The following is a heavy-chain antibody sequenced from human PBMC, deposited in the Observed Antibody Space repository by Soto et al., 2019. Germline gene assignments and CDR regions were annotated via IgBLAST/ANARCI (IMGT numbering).Heavy chain of an antibody. CDR3: ARGVLRYFDWLDY. Sequence: SETLSLTCTVSGGSISSYYWSWIRQPPGKGLEWIGYIYYSGSTNYNPSLKSRVTISVDTSKNQFSLKLSSVTAADTAVYYCARGVLRYFDWLDYWGQGTLVTVSS. J-gene: IGHJ4*02. V-gene: IGHV4-59*01. D-gene: IGHD3-9*01. CDR1: GGSISSYY. CDR2: IYYSGST.